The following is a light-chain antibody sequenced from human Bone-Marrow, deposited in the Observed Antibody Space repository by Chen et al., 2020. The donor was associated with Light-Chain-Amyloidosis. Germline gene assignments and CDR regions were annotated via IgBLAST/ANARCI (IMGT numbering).Light chain of an antibody. CDR3: QVWDRSSDRPV. CDR2: DDS. J-gene: IGLJ3*02. CDR1: NIGSTS. Sequence: SYVLTQPSSVSVAPGQTVTIACGGNNIGSTSVHWYQQTPGQAPLLVVYDDSDRPSGIPERLSGSNSGNTATLTISRVEAGDEAAYYCQVWDRSSDRPVFGGGTKLTVL. V-gene: IGLV3-21*02.